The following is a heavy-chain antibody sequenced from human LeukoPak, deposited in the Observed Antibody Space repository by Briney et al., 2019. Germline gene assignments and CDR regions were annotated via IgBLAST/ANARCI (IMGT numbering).Heavy chain of an antibody. V-gene: IGHV3-9*01. D-gene: IGHD3-3*01. J-gene: IGHJ4*02. CDR2: ISWNSGSI. CDR1: GFTFDDYA. CDR3: AREPHYDFWIEATYYFDY. Sequence: GGSLRLSCAASGFTFDDYAMHWVRQAPGKGLEWVSGISWNSGSIGYADSVKGRFTISRDNAKNSLYLQMNSLRAEDTAVYYCAREPHYDFWIEATYYFDYWGQGTLVTVSS.